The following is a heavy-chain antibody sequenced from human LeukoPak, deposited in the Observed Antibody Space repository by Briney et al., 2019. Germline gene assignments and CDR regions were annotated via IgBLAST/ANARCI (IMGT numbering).Heavy chain of an antibody. J-gene: IGHJ4*02. Sequence: SETLSLTCTVSGGSISGSSYYWGWIRQPPGKGLEWIGSIYYSGSTYYNPSLKSRVTISVDTSKNQFSLKLSSVTAADTAVYYCASRIAAAGTGIDYWGQGTLVTVSS. CDR3: ASRIAAAGTGIDY. D-gene: IGHD6-13*01. CDR2: IYYSGST. CDR1: GGSISGSSYY. V-gene: IGHV4-39*07.